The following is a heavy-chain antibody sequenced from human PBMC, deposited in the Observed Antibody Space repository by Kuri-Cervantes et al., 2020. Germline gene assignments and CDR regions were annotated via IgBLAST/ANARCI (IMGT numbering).Heavy chain of an antibody. Sequence: ASVKVSCKASGYTFTSYAMHWVRQAPGQRLEWMGWINPNSGGTNYAQKFQGRVTMTRDTSITTAYTELSRLRSDDTAMYYCARETYTYGKHLDFWGQGTLVTVSS. J-gene: IGHJ4*02. V-gene: IGHV1-2*02. CDR1: GYTFTSYA. D-gene: IGHD5-18*01. CDR3: ARETYTYGKHLDF. CDR2: INPNSGGT.